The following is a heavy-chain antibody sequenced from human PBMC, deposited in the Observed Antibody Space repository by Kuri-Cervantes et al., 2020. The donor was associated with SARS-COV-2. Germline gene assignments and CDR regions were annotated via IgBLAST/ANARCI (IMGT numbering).Heavy chain of an antibody. CDR2: TYYRSKWYN. Sequence: LRLSCAISGDSVSNNIGAWNWIRQSPERDLEWLGRTYYRSKWYNDYATSVQSRISINPDTSKNQFSLHLKSVTPEDTAVYYCAREVYCNGGSCYGDNWFDPWGQGTLVTVSS. D-gene: IGHD2-15*01. CDR3: AREVYCNGGSCYGDNWFDP. CDR1: GDSVSNNIGA. J-gene: IGHJ5*02. V-gene: IGHV6-1*01.